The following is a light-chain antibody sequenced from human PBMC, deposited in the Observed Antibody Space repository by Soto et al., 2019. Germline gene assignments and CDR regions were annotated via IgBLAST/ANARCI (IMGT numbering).Light chain of an antibody. CDR3: QSYDSSLSVV. V-gene: IGLV1-40*01. CDR2: GNS. Sequence: QLVLTQPPSVSGAPGQRVTISCTGSSSNIGAGYDVHWYQQLPGTAPKLLIYGNSNRPSGVPDRFSGSKSGTSASLAITGLQAEDEADYYCQSYDSSLSVVFGGGTKLTLL. CDR1: SSNIGAGYD. J-gene: IGLJ2*01.